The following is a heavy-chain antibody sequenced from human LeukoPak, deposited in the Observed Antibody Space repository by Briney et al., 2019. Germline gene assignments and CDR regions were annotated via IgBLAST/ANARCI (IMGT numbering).Heavy chain of an antibody. CDR3: AKIATRLIDSFVSGRDWFDP. CDR2: ISAIGERT. D-gene: IGHD3-10*01. V-gene: IGHV3-23*01. J-gene: IGHJ5*02. CDR1: RFSFYAYA. Sequence: GGSLRLSCAASRFSFYAYAMSWVRQAPGKGLEWVSGISAIGERTYYADSVKGRFTISRDNSKNTLFLQMNSLRAEDTALYYCAKIATRLIDSFVSGRDWFDPWGQGTLVTVSS.